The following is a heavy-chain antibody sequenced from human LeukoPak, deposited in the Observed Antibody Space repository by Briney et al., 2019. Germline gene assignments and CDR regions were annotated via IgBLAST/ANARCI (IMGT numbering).Heavy chain of an antibody. CDR3: ARDGYYYDSSGYPYYFDY. V-gene: IGHV3-30*04. D-gene: IGHD3-22*01. CDR2: ISYDGSNK. J-gene: IGHJ4*02. Sequence: GRSLRLSCAASGFTFSSYAMHWVRQAPGKGPEWVAVISYDGSNKYYADSVKGRFTISRDNSKNTLYLQMNSLRAEDTAVYYCARDGYYYDSSGYPYYFDYWGQGTLVTVSS. CDR1: GFTFSSYA.